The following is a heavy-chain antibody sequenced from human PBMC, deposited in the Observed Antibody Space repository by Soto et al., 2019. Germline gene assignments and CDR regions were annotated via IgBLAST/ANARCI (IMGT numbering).Heavy chain of an antibody. CDR3: ARVPTGGYDWV. CDR1: GFTFRTPW. Sequence: GGALRLSCAAPGFTFRTPWMHWVRQGPGKGLVWVSRINSDGSTTNYVDSVKGRFTISRDNAKNTVYLQMNSLRAEDTAVYYCARVPTGGYDWVWGQGTLVTVSS. J-gene: IGHJ4*02. CDR2: INSDGSTT. V-gene: IGHV3-74*01. D-gene: IGHD5-12*01.